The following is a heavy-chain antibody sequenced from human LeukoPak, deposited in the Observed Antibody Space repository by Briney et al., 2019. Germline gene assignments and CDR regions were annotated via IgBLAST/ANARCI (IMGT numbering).Heavy chain of an antibody. CDR3: ARDKRNPHYYYYYMDV. V-gene: IGHV3-33*01. J-gene: IGHJ6*03. D-gene: IGHD2/OR15-2a*01. CDR1: GFTFSSYG. Sequence: PGGSLRLSCAASGFTFSSYGMHWVRQAPGKGLEWVAVIWYDGSNKYYADSVKGRFTISRDNSKNTLYLQMNSLRAEDTAVYYCARDKRNPHYYYYYMDVWGKGTTVTVSS. CDR2: IWYDGSNK.